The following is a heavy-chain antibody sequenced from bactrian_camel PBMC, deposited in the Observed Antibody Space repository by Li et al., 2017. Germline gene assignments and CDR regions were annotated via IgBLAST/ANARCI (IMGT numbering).Heavy chain of an antibody. Sequence: VQLVESGGALVEPGGSLRLSCGASGFVFNSYAMSWVRQTPGKGLEWVSTISTDGGRTYYADSVKGRFTISRDNAKNTLYLQMNSLETDDTAVYYCAVGSKLGQGTQVTVS. J-gene: IGHJ4*01. V-gene: IGHV3S31*01. CDR2: ISTDGGRT. CDR1: GFVFNSYA.